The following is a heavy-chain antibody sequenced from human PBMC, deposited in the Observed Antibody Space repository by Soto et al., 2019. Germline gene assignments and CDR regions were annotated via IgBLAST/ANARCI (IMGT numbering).Heavy chain of an antibody. CDR3: ARAVAVPADFDY. J-gene: IGHJ4*02. V-gene: IGHV1-3*01. D-gene: IGHD6-19*01. CDR1: GYSFTSYA. Sequence: QVQLVQSGAGGKKPGASGKVSCKASGYSFTSYAMHWVRQAPGQGLEWMGWINAGNGNTKYSQKFQGRVTITRDTSASTAYMELSSLRSEDTAVYYCARAVAVPADFDYWGQGTLVTVSS. CDR2: INAGNGNT.